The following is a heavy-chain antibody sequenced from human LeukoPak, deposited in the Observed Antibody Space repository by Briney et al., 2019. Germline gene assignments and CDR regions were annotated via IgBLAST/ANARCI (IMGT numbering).Heavy chain of an antibody. D-gene: IGHD6-6*01. CDR2: IYYSGST. CDR3: ARYYYSSPSNYFDY. Sequence: SETLSLTCTVSGGSISSYYWSWIRQPPGKGLEWIGYIYYSGSTNYNPSLKSRVTISVDTSKNQFSLKLSSVTAADTAVYYCARYYYSSPSNYFDYWGQGTLVTVSS. J-gene: IGHJ4*02. CDR1: GGSISSYY. V-gene: IGHV4-59*12.